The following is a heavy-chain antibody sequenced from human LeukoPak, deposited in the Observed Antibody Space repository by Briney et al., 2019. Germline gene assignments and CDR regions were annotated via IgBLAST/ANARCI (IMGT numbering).Heavy chain of an antibody. D-gene: IGHD3-10*01. Sequence: GGSLRLSCEASGFTFTKFWMSWVRQAPGKGLEWVANIQEDGKKENYVDSVRGRFTISRDNAKNSLYLQMNSLRAEDTAVYYCARGTGLWFGELFSDWGQGTLVTVSS. CDR1: GFTFTKFW. CDR2: IQEDGKKE. V-gene: IGHV3-7*01. CDR3: ARGTGLWFGELFSD. J-gene: IGHJ4*02.